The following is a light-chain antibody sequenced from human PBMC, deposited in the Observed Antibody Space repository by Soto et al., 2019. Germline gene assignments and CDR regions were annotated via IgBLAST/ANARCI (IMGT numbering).Light chain of an antibody. J-gene: IGKJ2*01. Sequence: DIQMTQSPSSLSASVGDRVTITCQASQDISNYLNWYQQIPGKAPKLLIYDASNLETEVPSRFSGSGSGTHFTFTISSLQPEDIATYYCQQYDNLPRTFGQGTKLEIK. CDR2: DAS. V-gene: IGKV1-33*01. CDR1: QDISNY. CDR3: QQYDNLPRT.